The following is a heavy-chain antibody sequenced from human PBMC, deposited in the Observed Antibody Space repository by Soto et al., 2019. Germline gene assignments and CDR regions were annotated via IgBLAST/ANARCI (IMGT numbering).Heavy chain of an antibody. D-gene: IGHD2-15*01. V-gene: IGHV3-7*04. CDR3: ARGRYCSGGRCYFDY. CDR2: IKQDGSEN. J-gene: IGHJ4*02. CDR1: GFTFSNYW. Sequence: GGSLRLSCAASGFTFSNYWMSLVRQAPGEGLEWVANIKQDGSENSYVDSVKGRFTISRDNAKNSVYLQMNSLRAEDTAVYYCARGRYCSGGRCYFDYWGQGT.